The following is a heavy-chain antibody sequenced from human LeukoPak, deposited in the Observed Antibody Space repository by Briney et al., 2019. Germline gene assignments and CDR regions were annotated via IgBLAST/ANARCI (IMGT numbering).Heavy chain of an antibody. Sequence: GRSLRLSCAASGFAFSSYGMHWVRQAPGKGLEWVAVISYDGSNKYYADSVKGRFTISRDNSKNTLYLQMNSLRAEDTAVYYCAKDPLWEYYYDSSGYIDYWGQGTLVTVSS. V-gene: IGHV3-30*18. CDR1: GFAFSSYG. D-gene: IGHD3-22*01. J-gene: IGHJ4*02. CDR3: AKDPLWEYYYDSSGYIDY. CDR2: ISYDGSNK.